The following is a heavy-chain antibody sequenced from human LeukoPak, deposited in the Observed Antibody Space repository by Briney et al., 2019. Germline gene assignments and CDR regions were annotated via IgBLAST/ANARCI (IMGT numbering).Heavy chain of an antibody. V-gene: IGHV1-18*01. CDR3: ARGGDIVVVPAALDV. Sequence: GASVKVSCKASGYTFTSYGISWVRQAPGQGLEWVGRINAYNGNTNYAQKLQGRVTMSTDKSTSTPYMELRSLRAEDTAVYYCARGGDIVVVPAALDVWGKGTTVTVSS. D-gene: IGHD2-2*01. CDR1: GYTFTSYG. J-gene: IGHJ6*04. CDR2: INAYNGNT.